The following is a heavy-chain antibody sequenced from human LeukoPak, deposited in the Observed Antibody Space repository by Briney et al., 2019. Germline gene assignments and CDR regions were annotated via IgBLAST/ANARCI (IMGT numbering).Heavy chain of an antibody. D-gene: IGHD1-1*01. CDR3: ARDFIQLERGIFDY. CDR1: GYTFTSYG. J-gene: IGHJ4*02. CDR2: ISAYNGNT. Sequence: ASVKVSCKASGYTFTSYGISWVRQAPGQGLEWMGWISAYNGNTNYAQKLQGRVTMTTDTSTSTAYMELRSLRSEDTAVYYCARDFIQLERGIFDYWGQGTLVTVSS. V-gene: IGHV1-18*01.